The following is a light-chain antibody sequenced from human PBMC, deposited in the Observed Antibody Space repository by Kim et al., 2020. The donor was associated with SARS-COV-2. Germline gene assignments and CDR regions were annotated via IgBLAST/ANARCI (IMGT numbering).Light chain of an antibody. CDR1: QDISTY. V-gene: IGKV1-33*01. J-gene: IGKJ4*01. CDR2: DAS. CDR3: QQFDDLVT. Sequence: SAYVGDRVTITCQASQDISTYLNWYQQKPGKAPKLLIFDASNLEAGVPSRFSGSGSGTDFTFTITSLQPEDIATYYCQQFDDLVTFGGGTKVDIK.